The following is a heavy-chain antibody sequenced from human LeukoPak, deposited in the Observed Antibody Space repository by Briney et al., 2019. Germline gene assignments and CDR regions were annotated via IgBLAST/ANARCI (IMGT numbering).Heavy chain of an antibody. Sequence: PSETLSLTCTVSGGSISSSTFYSGWIRQAPGKGLEWIGSIYSNGGTYYNPSLKSRVTISVDTSKNQFSLRLSSVTAADTAVYYCARRDLRELDYWGQGTLVTVSS. CDR1: GGSISSSTFY. CDR3: ARRDLRELDY. D-gene: IGHD1-7*01. CDR2: IYSNGGT. V-gene: IGHV4-39*01. J-gene: IGHJ4*02.